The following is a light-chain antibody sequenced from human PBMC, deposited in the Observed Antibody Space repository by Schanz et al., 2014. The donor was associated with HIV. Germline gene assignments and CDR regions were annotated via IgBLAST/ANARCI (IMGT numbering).Light chain of an antibody. CDR2: GAS. CDR1: QSVSSN. V-gene: IGKV3-15*01. Sequence: EIVMTQSPATLSVSPGERATLSCRASQSVSSNLAWYQQKPGQAPRLLIYGASTRVTGIPARFSGSGSGTEFTLTISSLQSEDFAVYYCQQYGSSLWTFGQGTKVEIK. CDR3: QQYGSSLWT. J-gene: IGKJ1*01.